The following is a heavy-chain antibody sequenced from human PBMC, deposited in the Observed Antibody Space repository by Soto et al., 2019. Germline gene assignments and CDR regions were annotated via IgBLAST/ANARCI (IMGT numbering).Heavy chain of an antibody. Sequence: QVQLQQWGAGLLKPLETLSLTCAVYGGSFSGYYWSWIRQPPGKGLEWIGEINHSGSTNYNPSLKSRVTISVDTSKNQFSLKLSSVTAADTAVYYCARIKFRATIDYWGQGTLVTVSS. CDR2: INHSGST. CDR1: GGSFSGYY. J-gene: IGHJ4*02. V-gene: IGHV4-34*01. CDR3: ARIKFRATIDY.